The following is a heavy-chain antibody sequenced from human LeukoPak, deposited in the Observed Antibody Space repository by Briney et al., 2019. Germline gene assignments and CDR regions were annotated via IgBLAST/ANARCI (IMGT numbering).Heavy chain of an antibody. J-gene: IGHJ4*02. V-gene: IGHV1-8*01. CDR1: GYTFTSYD. CDR3: ARGNSSSWHESFDY. D-gene: IGHD6-13*01. CDR2: MNPNSGNT. Sequence: GASVKVSCKASGYTFTSYDINWVRQATGQGLEWMGWMNPNSGNTGYAQKLQGRVTMTTDTSTSTAYMELRSLRSDDTAVYYCARGNSSSWHESFDYWGQGTLVTVSS.